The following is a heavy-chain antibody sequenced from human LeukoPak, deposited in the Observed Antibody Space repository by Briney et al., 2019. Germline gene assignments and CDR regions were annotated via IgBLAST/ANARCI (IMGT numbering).Heavy chain of an antibody. CDR1: GFTVGSNT. D-gene: IGHD3-22*01. Sequence: GGSLRLSCSASGFTVGSNTMSWVRQAPGKGLEWVSIIYSGGSTSYADSVKGRFTISRDNSKNTLYLQMNSLRTEDTAVYYCARGGSYFDISGYYFYWGQGTLVTVSS. J-gene: IGHJ4*02. CDR3: ARGGSYFDISGYYFY. V-gene: IGHV3-66*01. CDR2: IYSGGST.